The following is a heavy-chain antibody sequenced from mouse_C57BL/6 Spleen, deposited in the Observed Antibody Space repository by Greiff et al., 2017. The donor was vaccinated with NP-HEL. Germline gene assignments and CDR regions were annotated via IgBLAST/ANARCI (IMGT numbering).Heavy chain of an antibody. J-gene: IGHJ2*01. Sequence: VQLQQSGAELVRPGSSVKMSCKTSGYTFTSYGINWVKQRPGQGLEWIGYIYIGNGYTEYNEKFKGKATLTSDTSSITAYMQLSSLTSEDSAIYFCARLFYYYGSSYYYFDYWGQGTTLTVSS. CDR3: ARLFYYYGSSYYYFDY. CDR2: IYIGNGYT. D-gene: IGHD1-1*01. V-gene: IGHV1-58*01. CDR1: GYTFTSYG.